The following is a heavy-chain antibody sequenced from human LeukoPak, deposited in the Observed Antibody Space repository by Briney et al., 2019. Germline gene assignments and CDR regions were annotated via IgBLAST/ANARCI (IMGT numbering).Heavy chain of an antibody. CDR1: GYTFTSYD. CDR3: ARDGSGGGGYFDY. CDR2: MNPNSGNT. J-gene: IGHJ4*02. V-gene: IGHV1-8*01. Sequence: GGSLRLSCAASGYTFTSYDINWVRQATGQGLEWMGWMNPNSGNTGYAQKFQGRVTMTRNTSISTAYMELSSLRSEDTAVFYCARDGSGGGGYFDYWGQGTLVIVSS. D-gene: IGHD6-19*01.